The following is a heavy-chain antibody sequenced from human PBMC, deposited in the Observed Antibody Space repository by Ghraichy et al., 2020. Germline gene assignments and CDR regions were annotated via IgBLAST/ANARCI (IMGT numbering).Heavy chain of an antibody. CDR3: ARDRAGPPMYSSSTSIDY. D-gene: IGHD6-6*01. Sequence: GGSLRLSCAASGFTFSSYAMHWVRQAPGKGLEWVAVISYDGSNKYYADSVKGRFTISRDNSKNTLYLQMNSLRAEDTAVYYCARDRAGPPMYSSSTSIDYWGQGTLVTVSS. V-gene: IGHV3-30*01. J-gene: IGHJ4*02. CDR1: GFTFSSYA. CDR2: ISYDGSNK.